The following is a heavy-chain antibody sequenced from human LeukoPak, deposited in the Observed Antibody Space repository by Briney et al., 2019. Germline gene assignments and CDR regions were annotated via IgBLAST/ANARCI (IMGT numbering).Heavy chain of an antibody. D-gene: IGHD3-22*01. Sequence: GASVKVSCKASGYTFTGYYMHWVRQAPGQGLEWMGRINPNSGGTNYAQKFQGRVTITRDTSISTAYMELSRLRSDDTAVYYCARPGPDYYDSSGYYSWGRGTLVTVSS. V-gene: IGHV1-2*06. CDR1: GYTFTGYY. CDR2: INPNSGGT. CDR3: ARPGPDYYDSSGYYS. J-gene: IGHJ4*02.